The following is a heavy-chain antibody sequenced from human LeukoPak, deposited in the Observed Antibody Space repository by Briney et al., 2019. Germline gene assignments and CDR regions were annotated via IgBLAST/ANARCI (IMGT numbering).Heavy chain of an antibody. CDR2: ISWNSGSI. V-gene: IGHV3-9*01. D-gene: IGHD3-9*01. CDR1: GFTFDDYA. J-gene: IGHJ4*02. Sequence: GGSLRLSCAASGFTFDDYAMHWVRQAPGKGLEWVSGISWNSGSIGYADSVKGRFTISRDNAKNSLYLQMNSLRAEDTALYYCAKDAKAADILTGYYRDWGQGTLVTVSS. CDR3: AKDAKAADILTGYYRD.